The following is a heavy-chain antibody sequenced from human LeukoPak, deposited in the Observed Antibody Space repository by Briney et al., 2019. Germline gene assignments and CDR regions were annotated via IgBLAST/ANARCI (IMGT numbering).Heavy chain of an antibody. J-gene: IGHJ5*02. Sequence: SETLSLTCTVSGGSISSYYWSWIRQPPGKGLEWIGYIYYSGSTNYNPSLKSRVTISVDTSKNQFSLKLSSVTAADTAVYYCARRLEVTPPAPWFDPWGQGTLVTVSS. D-gene: IGHD2-2*01. CDR1: GGSISSYY. CDR3: ARRLEVTPPAPWFDP. V-gene: IGHV4-59*01. CDR2: IYYSGST.